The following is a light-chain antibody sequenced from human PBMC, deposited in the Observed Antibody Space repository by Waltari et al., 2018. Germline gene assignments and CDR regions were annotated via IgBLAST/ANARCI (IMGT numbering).Light chain of an antibody. CDR3: QQYGSSVLYT. Sequence: VLTQSPGTLSLSPGERATLSCRASQSLTNSYLAWYQQKPGQAPRLLIYGASSRAAGIPDRFSGSGSGTDFTLTISRLEPEDFAVYYCQQYGSSVLYTFGQGTKLEVK. CDR2: GAS. V-gene: IGKV3-20*01. CDR1: QSLTNSY. J-gene: IGKJ2*01.